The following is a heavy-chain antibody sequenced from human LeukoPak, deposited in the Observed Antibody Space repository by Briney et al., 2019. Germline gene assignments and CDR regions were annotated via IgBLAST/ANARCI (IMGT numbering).Heavy chain of an antibody. J-gene: IGHJ4*02. D-gene: IGHD6-6*01. CDR1: GYSFTSYW. CDR3: ARHRVSYSSSSLFDY. Sequence: GESLKISCKGSGYSFTSYWIGWVRQMPGKGLKWMGIIYPGGSDTRYSPSFQGQVTISADKSISTAYLQWSSLKASDTAMYYCARHRVSYSSSSLFDYWGQGTLVTVSS. V-gene: IGHV5-51*01. CDR2: IYPGGSDT.